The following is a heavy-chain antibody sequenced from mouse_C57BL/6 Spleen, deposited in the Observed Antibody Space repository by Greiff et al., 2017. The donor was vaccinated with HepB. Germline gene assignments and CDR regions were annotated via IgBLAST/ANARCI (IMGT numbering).Heavy chain of an antibody. CDR2: IYPGDGDT. D-gene: IGHD2-5*01. CDR1: GYAFSSSW. CDR3: AKSNYEGFAY. Sequence: VQLQQSGPELVKPGASVKISCKASGYAFSSSWMNWVKQRPGKGLEWIGRIYPGDGDTNYNGKFKGKATLTADKSSSTAYMQLSRLTSEDSAVYFCAKSNYEGFAYWGQGTLVTVSA. J-gene: IGHJ3*01. V-gene: IGHV1-82*01.